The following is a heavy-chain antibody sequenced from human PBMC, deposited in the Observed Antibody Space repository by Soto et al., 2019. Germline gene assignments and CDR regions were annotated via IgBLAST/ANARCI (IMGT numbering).Heavy chain of an antibody. Sequence: ASVKVSCKASGYTFANYAMHWVRQAPGQRLEWMGWINVGNGNIKYSQKFKGRVTITRDTSATTAYMELSSLRSEDTAVYYCARYEQYYYDSTGYYHHSGYYYYGMDVWGQGTTVTVSS. CDR2: INVGNGNI. CDR1: GYTFANYA. J-gene: IGHJ6*02. CDR3: ARYEQYYYDSTGYYHHSGYYYYGMDV. V-gene: IGHV1-3*01. D-gene: IGHD3-22*01.